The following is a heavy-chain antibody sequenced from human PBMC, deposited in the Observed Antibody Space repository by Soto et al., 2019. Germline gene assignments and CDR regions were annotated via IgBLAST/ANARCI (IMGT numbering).Heavy chain of an antibody. CDR3: ARRGSGSYYDY. J-gene: IGHJ4*02. D-gene: IGHD1-26*01. Sequence: EVQLLESGGGLVQPGGSLRLSCAASGFTFSSYAMRWVRQAPVKGLEWVSAISGSGGSTYYADSVKGRFTISRDNSKNTLDLQMNSLRAEDTAVYYCARRGSGSYYDYWGQGNLVTVSS. CDR2: ISGSGGST. CDR1: GFTFSSYA. V-gene: IGHV3-23*01.